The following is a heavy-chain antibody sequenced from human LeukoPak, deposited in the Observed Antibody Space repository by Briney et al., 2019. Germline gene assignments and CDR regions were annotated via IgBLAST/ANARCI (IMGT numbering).Heavy chain of an antibody. CDR2: ISGSGGST. Sequence: GGSLRLSCAASGFTFSSYAMSWVRQAPGKGLEWVSAISGSGGSTYYADSVKGRFTISRDNSKNTLYLQMYSLRAEDTALYFCAKAERFSGTKTPDYWGQGTLVTVAS. CDR1: GFTFSSYA. J-gene: IGHJ4*02. D-gene: IGHD1-26*01. CDR3: AKAERFSGTKTPDY. V-gene: IGHV3-23*01.